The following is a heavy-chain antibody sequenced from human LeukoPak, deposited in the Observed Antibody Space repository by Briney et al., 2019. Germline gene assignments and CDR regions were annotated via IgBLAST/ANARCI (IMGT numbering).Heavy chain of an antibody. V-gene: IGHV3-74*01. CDR1: RFTFSSYW. CDR2: INIDVSST. D-gene: IGHD3-22*01. J-gene: IGHJ3*02. CDR3: ARADYYDSSGYYSGEVAFDI. Sequence: GGSLRLSCAASRFTFSSYWIHCVPQAPGKGLVWVSRINIDVSSTSYADSVKGRFTISRDNAKNTLYLQMNSLRAEDTAVYYCARADYYDSSGYYSGEVAFDIWGQGTMVTVSS.